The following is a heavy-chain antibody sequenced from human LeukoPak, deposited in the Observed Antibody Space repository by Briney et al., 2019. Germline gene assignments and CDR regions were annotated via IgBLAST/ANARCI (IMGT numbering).Heavy chain of an antibody. V-gene: IGHV1-2*02. D-gene: IGHD3-22*01. Sequence: ASVKVSCKASGYTFTGYYMHWVRQAPGQGLEWMGWINPNSGGTNYAQKFQGRVTMTRDTSISTAYMELSRLRSDDTAVYYCARFAYYDSSGYYDYWGQGTLVTVSS. J-gene: IGHJ4*02. CDR2: INPNSGGT. CDR1: GYTFTGYY. CDR3: ARFAYYDSSGYYDY.